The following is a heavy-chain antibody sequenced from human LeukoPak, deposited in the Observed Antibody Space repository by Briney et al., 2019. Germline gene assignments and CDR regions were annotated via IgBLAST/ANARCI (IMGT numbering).Heavy chain of an antibody. D-gene: IGHD3-9*01. CDR2: IYYSGST. CDR1: GGYISSYY. V-gene: IGHV4-59*01. Sequence: SETLSLTCTVSGGYISSYYWSWIRQPPGKGLEWIRYIYYSGSTNYNPSLKSRVTISVDPSKNQFSLKLSSVTAADTAVYYCASHYYDILTGYYFDAFDIWGQGTMVTVSS. CDR3: ASHYYDILTGYYFDAFDI. J-gene: IGHJ3*02.